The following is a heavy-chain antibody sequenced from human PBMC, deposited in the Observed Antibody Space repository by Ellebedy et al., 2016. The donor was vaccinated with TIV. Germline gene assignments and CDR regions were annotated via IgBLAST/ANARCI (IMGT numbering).Heavy chain of an antibody. CDR3: VRSYGSGSYYFVLAS. Sequence: PGGSLRLSCAASGFTFSDYSMNWVRQTPGKGLEWLSYLSGSTHTVYYADSVEGRFTISRDNAKNSLYLHMSSLRDEDTAVYYCVRSYGSGSYYFVLASWGQGTLVTVSS. V-gene: IGHV3-48*02. J-gene: IGHJ4*02. D-gene: IGHD3-10*01. CDR2: LSGSTHTV. CDR1: GFTFSDYS.